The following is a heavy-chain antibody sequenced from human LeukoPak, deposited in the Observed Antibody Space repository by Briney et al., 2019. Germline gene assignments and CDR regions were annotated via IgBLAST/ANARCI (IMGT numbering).Heavy chain of an antibody. D-gene: IGHD3-10*01. CDR2: IIPIFGTA. CDR3: ARVPIMVRGLITYYYYMDV. V-gene: IGHV1-69*13. J-gene: IGHJ6*03. CDR1: GGTFSSYA. Sequence: GASVTVSFTASGGTFSSYAISWVRQAPGQGLEWMGGIIPIFGTANYAQKFQGRVTITADESTSTAYMELSSLGSEDTAVYYCARVPIMVRGLITYYYYMDVWGKGTTVTISS.